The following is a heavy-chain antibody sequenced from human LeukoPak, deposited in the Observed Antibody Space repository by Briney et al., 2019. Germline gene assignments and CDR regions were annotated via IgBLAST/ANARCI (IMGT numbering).Heavy chain of an antibody. CDR2: INHSGST. D-gene: IGHD3-3*01. Sequence: PSETLSLTCAVYGGSFSGYYWSWLRQPPGKGLEWIGEINHSGSTNYNPSPKSRVTISVDTSKNQFSLKLSSVTAADTAVYYCARGNDFWSGYYRVDYWGQGTLVTVSS. J-gene: IGHJ4*02. CDR3: ARGNDFWSGYYRVDY. CDR1: GGSFSGYY. V-gene: IGHV4-34*01.